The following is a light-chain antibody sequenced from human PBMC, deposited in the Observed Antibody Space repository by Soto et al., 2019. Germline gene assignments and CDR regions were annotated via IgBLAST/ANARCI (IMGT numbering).Light chain of an antibody. J-gene: IGLJ1*01. Sequence: QLVLTQPPSVSGAPGQRGTISCTGSSSNIGADFDVHWYQHLPGTAPRLLIYGHSNRPSGVPDRFSGSKSGTSASLAITGLQAEDEADYYCQSYDSGLSGYVFGAGTKVTVL. CDR2: GHS. CDR1: SSNIGADFD. CDR3: QSYDSGLSGYV. V-gene: IGLV1-40*01.